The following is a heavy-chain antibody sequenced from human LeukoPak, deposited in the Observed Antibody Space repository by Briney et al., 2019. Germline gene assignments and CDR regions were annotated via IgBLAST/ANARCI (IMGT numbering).Heavy chain of an antibody. CDR3: ARSPPYCSSTSCYAGDY. J-gene: IGHJ4*02. D-gene: IGHD2-2*01. V-gene: IGHV3-21*01. CDR2: ISSSSIYT. Sequence: GGSLTLFCVASGFTFSSSTMNWVRQAPGKGLEWVSSISSSSIYTYSADSVKGRFTISRDNAKNSLSLQMNSLRAEDTAVYYCARSPPYCSSTSCYAGDYWGQGTLVTVSS. CDR1: GFTFSSST.